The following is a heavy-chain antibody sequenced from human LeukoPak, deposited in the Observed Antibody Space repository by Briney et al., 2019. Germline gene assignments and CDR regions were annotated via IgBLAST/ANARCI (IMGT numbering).Heavy chain of an antibody. CDR3: ARDWGYSSGWSDGLNV. V-gene: IGHV4-59*01. J-gene: IGHJ3*01. Sequence: SETLPLTCTVSGGSMGRYYWSWIRQPPGKGLEWIGYIFSSGSTNYNPSLKSRVTISVDTSKNQVSLKMSSVTAADTAVYYCARDWGYSSGWSDGLNVWGXGTAVTVSS. CDR1: GGSMGRYY. CDR2: IFSSGST. D-gene: IGHD6-19*01.